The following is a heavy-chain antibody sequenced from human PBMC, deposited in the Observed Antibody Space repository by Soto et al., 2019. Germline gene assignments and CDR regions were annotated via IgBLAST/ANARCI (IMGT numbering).Heavy chain of an antibody. V-gene: IGHV3-30-3*01. D-gene: IGHD1-26*01. CDR2: ISKDGSNK. J-gene: IGHJ4*02. CDR3: ASDWSGNYYAVGY. Sequence: GGSLRLSCAASGFTFSSSAMHWVRQAPGKGLEWVAIISKDGSNKYYADSVKGRFTISRDNSKNTLYLQMNNLRVEDTAVYYCASDWSGNYYAVGYWGQGTLVTVSS. CDR1: GFTFSSSA.